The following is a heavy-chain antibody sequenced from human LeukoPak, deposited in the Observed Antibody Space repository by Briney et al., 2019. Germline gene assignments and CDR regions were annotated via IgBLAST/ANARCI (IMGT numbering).Heavy chain of an antibody. CDR2: ISSSSSYI. V-gene: IGHV3-21*01. J-gene: IGHJ4*02. D-gene: IGHD5-24*01. CDR1: GFTFSSYS. Sequence: GGSLRLSCAASGFTFSSYSMNWVRQAPGKGLEWVSSISSSSSYIYYADSVKGRFTISRDNAKNSLYLQMNSLRAEDTAVYYCARDLVWEMATRRGSIDYWGQGTLVTVSS. CDR3: ARDLVWEMATRRGSIDY.